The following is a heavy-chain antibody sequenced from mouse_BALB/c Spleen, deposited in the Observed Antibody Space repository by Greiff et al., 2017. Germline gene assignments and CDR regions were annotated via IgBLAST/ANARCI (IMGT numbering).Heavy chain of an antibody. CDR1: GDSITSGY. D-gene: IGHD1-1*01. Sequence: EVQLVESGPSLVKPSQTLSLTCSVTGDSITSGYWNWIRKFPGNKLEYMGYISYSGSTYYNPSLKSRISITRDTSKNQYYLQLNSVTTEDTATYYCARYGPDSSYAMDYWGQGTSVTVSS. V-gene: IGHV3-8*02. CDR3: ARYGPDSSYAMDY. CDR2: ISYSGST. J-gene: IGHJ4*01.